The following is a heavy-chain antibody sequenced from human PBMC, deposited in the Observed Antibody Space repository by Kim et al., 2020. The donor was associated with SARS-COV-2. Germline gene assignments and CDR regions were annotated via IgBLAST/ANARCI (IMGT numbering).Heavy chain of an antibody. CDR2: ISSSSSYI. Sequence: GGSLRLSCAASGFTFSSYSMNWVRQAPGKGLEWVSSISSSSSYIYYADSVKGRFTISRDNAKNSLYLQMNSLRAEDTAVYYCARDLPCWFGELCLGNYYYYGMDVWGQGTTVTVSS. J-gene: IGHJ6*02. V-gene: IGHV3-21*01. CDR1: GFTFSSYS. CDR3: ARDLPCWFGELCLGNYYYYGMDV. D-gene: IGHD3-10*01.